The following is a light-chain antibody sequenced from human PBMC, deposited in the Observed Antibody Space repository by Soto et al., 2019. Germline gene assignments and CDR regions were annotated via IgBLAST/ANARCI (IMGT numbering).Light chain of an antibody. V-gene: IGLV2-14*03. CDR1: HSDIGNYNY. J-gene: IGLJ1*01. Sequence: QCELTQPAYVSGSPGQSITISCTGTHSDIGNYNYVSWYQHLPGKAPKLMIYDVGSRPSGVSSRFSGSKSGNTASLAISGLQAEDEADYYCNSYREDHPRFYVVGTGTKVTVI. CDR3: NSYREDHPRFYV. CDR2: DVG.